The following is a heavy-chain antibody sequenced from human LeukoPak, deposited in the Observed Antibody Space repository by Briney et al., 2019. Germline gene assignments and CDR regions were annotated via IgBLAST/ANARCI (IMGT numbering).Heavy chain of an antibody. V-gene: IGHV4-61*02. CDR3: ARSRGYSYGTLYYYYMDV. D-gene: IGHD5-18*01. Sequence: SGTLSLTCAVSGGSISSGSYYWSWIRQPAGKGLEWIGRIYTSGSTNYNPSLKSRVTISVDTSKNQFSLKLSSVTAADTAVYYCARSRGYSYGTLYYYYMDVWGKGTTVTISS. J-gene: IGHJ6*03. CDR1: GGSISSGSYY. CDR2: IYTSGST.